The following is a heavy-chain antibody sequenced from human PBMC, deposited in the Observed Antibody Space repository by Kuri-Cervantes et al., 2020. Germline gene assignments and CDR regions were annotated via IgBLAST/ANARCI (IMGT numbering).Heavy chain of an antibody. V-gene: IGHV3-7*01. D-gene: IGHD2-2*01. Sequence: GGSRRLSCAASGFTFDDYAMHWVRQVPGKGLEWVANIKQDGSEQYYVDSVKGRFTISRDNAKTSLYLQMKSLRAEDTAVYYCARGDSTSRGIYYYYYYMDVWGKGTAVTVSS. CDR2: IKQDGSEQ. J-gene: IGHJ6*03. CDR1: GFTFDDYA. CDR3: ARGDSTSRGIYYYYYYMDV.